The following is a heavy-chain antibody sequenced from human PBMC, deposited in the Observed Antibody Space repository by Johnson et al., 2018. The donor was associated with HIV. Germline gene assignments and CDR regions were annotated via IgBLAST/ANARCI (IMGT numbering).Heavy chain of an antibody. D-gene: IGHD3-10*01. V-gene: IGHV3-30*02. J-gene: IGHJ3*02. CDR2: IRYDGSNK. CDR1: GFTFSSYG. CDR3: ARDASYYGSANDAFDI. Sequence: QVQLVESGGGVVQPGGSLRLSCAASGFTFSSYGMHWVRQAPGKGLEWVAFIRYDGSNKYYAASVKGRFTISRDNSKNTLYLQMSSLRTEDTAVYYCARDASYYGSANDAFDIWGQGTMVTVSS.